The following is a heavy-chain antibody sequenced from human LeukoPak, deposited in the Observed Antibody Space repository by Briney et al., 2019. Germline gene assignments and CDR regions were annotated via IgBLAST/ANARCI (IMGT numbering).Heavy chain of an antibody. CDR3: ARLDIGDSGNPNWFDP. CDR1: GGSFSGYY. Sequence: SETLSLTCAVYGGSFSGYYWSWIRQPPGEGLEWIGEVTHTGGTNYNPSLKSRVTISLDTFKNQFSLKLTSVTAADTAVFYCARLDIGDSGNPNWFDPWGQGTLVTVSS. CDR2: VTHTGGT. D-gene: IGHD5-12*01. J-gene: IGHJ5*02. V-gene: IGHV4-34*01.